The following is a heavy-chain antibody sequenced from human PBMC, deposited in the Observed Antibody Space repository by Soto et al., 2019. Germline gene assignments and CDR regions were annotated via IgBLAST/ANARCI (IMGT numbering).Heavy chain of an antibody. CDR2: ISGSGGST. CDR1: GFTFSSYA. Sequence: EVQLLESGGGLLQPGGFLRLSCAASGFTFSSYAMSWVRQAPGKGLEWVSTISGSGGSTYYADSLKGRFTISRDNSKNTLFLQMSSQRAEDTAVYYCAKEAVSGWYYFDYWGPGTLVTVSS. V-gene: IGHV3-23*01. D-gene: IGHD6-19*01. CDR3: AKEAVSGWYYFDY. J-gene: IGHJ4*02.